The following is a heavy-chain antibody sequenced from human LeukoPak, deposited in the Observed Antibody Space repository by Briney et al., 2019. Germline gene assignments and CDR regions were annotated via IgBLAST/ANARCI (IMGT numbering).Heavy chain of an antibody. D-gene: IGHD1-14*01. CDR3: ARGLGSAPGIWFDP. V-gene: IGHV3-7*01. CDR2: IKQDGSDK. CDR1: GFTFNSYW. J-gene: IGHJ5*02. Sequence: GGSLRLSCAASGFTFNSYWMSWVRHVPAKGLEWVANIKQDGSDKYYVDSVKARFTVSRDNAETSLYLQMSILRADDTAIYYCARGLGSAPGIWFDPWGQGTLVTVSS.